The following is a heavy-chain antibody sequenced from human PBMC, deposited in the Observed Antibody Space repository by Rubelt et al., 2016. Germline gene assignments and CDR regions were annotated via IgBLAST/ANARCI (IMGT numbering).Heavy chain of an antibody. CDR1: GYTFTSYA. Sequence: QVQLVQSGAEVKKPGASVKVSCKASGYTFTSYAMHWVRQAPGQRLEWMGWLDAGNCDTKYSQKLKDRVSISRDASANTAYMELSSLRSDDTAVYYCARANHGDYEDYWGQGTLVTVSS. V-gene: IGHV1-3*01. CDR3: ARANHGDYEDY. J-gene: IGHJ4*02. CDR2: LDAGNCDT. D-gene: IGHD4-17*01.